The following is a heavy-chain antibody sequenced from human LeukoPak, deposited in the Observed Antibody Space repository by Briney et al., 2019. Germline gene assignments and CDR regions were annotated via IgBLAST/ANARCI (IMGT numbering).Heavy chain of an antibody. CDR3: ARDRLGGSYVGYYYYYGMDV. J-gene: IGHJ6*02. V-gene: IGHV3-23*01. Sequence: GGSLRLSCAASGFTFSNFAMSWVRQAPGKGLEWVSGISGSGGSTYYADSVKGRFTISRDNSKNTLYLQMNSLRAEDTAVYYCARDRLGGSYVGYYYYYGMDVWGQGTTVTVSS. CDR2: ISGSGGST. D-gene: IGHD1-26*01. CDR1: GFTFSNFA.